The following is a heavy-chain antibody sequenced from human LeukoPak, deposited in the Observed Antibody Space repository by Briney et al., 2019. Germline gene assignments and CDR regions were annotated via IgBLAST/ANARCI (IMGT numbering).Heavy chain of an antibody. CDR2: IIPILGIA. D-gene: IGHD6-13*01. J-gene: IGHJ3*02. CDR1: GGTFSSYA. Sequence: SVKVSCRASGGTFSSYAISWVRQAPGQGLEWMGRIIPILGIANYAQKFQGRVTITADKSTSTAYMELSSLRSEDTAVYYCARDSSSGDAFDIWGQGTVVTVSS. CDR3: ARDSSSGDAFDI. V-gene: IGHV1-69*04.